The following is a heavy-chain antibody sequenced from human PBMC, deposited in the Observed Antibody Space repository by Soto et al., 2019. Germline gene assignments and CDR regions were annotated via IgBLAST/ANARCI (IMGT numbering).Heavy chain of an antibody. CDR2: ISYDATNK. CDR1: GFTFSSYA. J-gene: IGHJ4*02. CDR3: ARRRKGGEYYFDY. V-gene: IGHV3-30-3*01. D-gene: IGHD3-16*01. Sequence: QVQLVESGGGVVQPGRSLRLSCEVSGFTFSSYAMHWVRQAPGKGLEWVAIISYDATNKYYADSVKGRFTIPRDNSKNTLYLQMNSLRAEDTAVYYCARRRKGGEYYFDYWGQGTLVTVSS.